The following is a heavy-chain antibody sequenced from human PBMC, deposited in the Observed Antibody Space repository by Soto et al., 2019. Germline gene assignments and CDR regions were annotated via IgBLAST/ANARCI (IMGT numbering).Heavy chain of an antibody. CDR3: ARDSGSSSDYYGMDV. CDR1: GFIFTSYS. J-gene: IGHJ6*02. Sequence: GEALKISCAASGFIFTSYSMNWVRQAPGKGLEWVSSISSSSSYIYYADSVKGRFTISRDNAKNSLYLQMSSLRAEDTAVYYCARDSGSSSDYYGMDVWGQGTTVTVSS. CDR2: ISSSSSYI. V-gene: IGHV3-21*01. D-gene: IGHD6-13*01.